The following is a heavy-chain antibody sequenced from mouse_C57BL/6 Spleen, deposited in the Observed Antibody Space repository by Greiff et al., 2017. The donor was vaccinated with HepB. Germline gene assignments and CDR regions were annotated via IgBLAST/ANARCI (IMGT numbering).Heavy chain of an antibody. D-gene: IGHD2-4*01. J-gene: IGHJ2*01. V-gene: IGHV1-52*01. CDR1: GYTFTSYW. CDR3: ARRYDYEYFDY. CDR2: IDPSDSET. Sequence: QVQLQQPGAELVRPGSSVKLSCKASGYTFTSYWMHWVKQRPIQGLEWIGNIDPSDSETHYNQKFKDKATLTVDKSSSTAYMQLSSLTSEDSAVYYCARRYDYEYFDYWGQGTTLTVSS.